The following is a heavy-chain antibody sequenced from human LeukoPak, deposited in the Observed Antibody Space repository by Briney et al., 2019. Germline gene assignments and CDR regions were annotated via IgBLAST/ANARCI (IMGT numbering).Heavy chain of an antibody. Sequence: ASVKVSCKASGYTFTVYYMHWVRQAPGQGLEWMGWINPNSGDTNYAEKFQGRVTMTRDTSISTAYMDLRRLRSDDTAVYYCARDYSSSSGYFDYWGQGTLVTVSS. J-gene: IGHJ4*02. V-gene: IGHV1-2*02. D-gene: IGHD6-6*01. CDR1: GYTFTVYY. CDR3: ARDYSSSSGYFDY. CDR2: INPNSGDT.